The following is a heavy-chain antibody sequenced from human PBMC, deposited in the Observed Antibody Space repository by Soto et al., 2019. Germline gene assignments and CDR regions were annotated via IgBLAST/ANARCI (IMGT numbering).Heavy chain of an antibody. CDR2: ISGSGGST. J-gene: IGHJ6*02. CDR1: GFIFSSYA. Sequence: GGSLRLSCAASGFIFSSYAMSWVRQAPGKGLEWVSAISGSGGSTYYADSVKGRFTISRDNSKNTLYLQMNSLRAEDTAVYYCAKDGGDSSGWIHYYYYGMDVWGQGTTVTVSS. V-gene: IGHV3-23*01. D-gene: IGHD6-19*01. CDR3: AKDGGDSSGWIHYYYYGMDV.